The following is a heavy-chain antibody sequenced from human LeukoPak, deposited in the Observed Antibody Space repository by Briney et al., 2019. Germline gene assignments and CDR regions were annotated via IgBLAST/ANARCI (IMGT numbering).Heavy chain of an antibody. V-gene: IGHV3-30*04. J-gene: IGHJ4*02. CDR3: AKGVNTAMAPAWDF. D-gene: IGHD5-18*01. Sequence: GGSLRLSCAASGFTFSSYAMSWVRQAPGRGLEWVAVISYDGSHKYYADSVKGRFTISRDNSKNTLYLQMNSLRAEDTAVYYCAKGVNTAMAPAWDFWGQGTLVTVSS. CDR2: ISYDGSHK. CDR1: GFTFSSYA.